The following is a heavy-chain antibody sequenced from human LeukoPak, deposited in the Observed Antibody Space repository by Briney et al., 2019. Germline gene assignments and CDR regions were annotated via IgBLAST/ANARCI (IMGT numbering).Heavy chain of an antibody. Sequence: AGGSLRLSCAASGFTFSSYAMHWVRQAPGKGLDWVAVISYDGSNKYYADSVKGRFTISRDNSKNTLYLQMNRLRAEDTAVYYCARDRPGDYYDSSGPNWGQGTLVTVSS. CDR3: ARDRPGDYYDSSGPN. J-gene: IGHJ4*02. CDR2: ISYDGSNK. D-gene: IGHD3-22*01. CDR1: GFTFSSYA. V-gene: IGHV3-30*04.